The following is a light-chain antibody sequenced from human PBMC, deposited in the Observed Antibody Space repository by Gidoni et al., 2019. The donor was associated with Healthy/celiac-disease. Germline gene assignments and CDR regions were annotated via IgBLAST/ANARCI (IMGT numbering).Light chain of an antibody. CDR3: SSYTSISSWV. V-gene: IGLV2-14*03. CDR2: DVS. J-gene: IGLJ3*02. CDR1: SSDVGGYNY. Sequence: QPALTQPASVSGSPGQSITISCTGTSSDVGGYNYVSWYQQHPGKATKLMIYDVSNRPSGVSNRFSGSKSGNTASLTISGLQAEDEADYYCSSYTSISSWVFGGGTKLTVL.